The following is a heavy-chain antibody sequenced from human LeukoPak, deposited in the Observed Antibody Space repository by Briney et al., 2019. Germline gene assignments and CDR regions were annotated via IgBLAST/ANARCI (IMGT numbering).Heavy chain of an antibody. CDR2: MNQDGSEK. Sequence: PGGSLRLSCVVTGFNFSTYWMSWVRQAPGKWLEWVANMNQDGSEKYYVDSLKGRFTISRYNAKNSLYLQMNSLRAEDTAVYYCARSPPGLEVAGYDYWGQGTLVTVSS. J-gene: IGHJ4*02. CDR3: ARSPPGLEVAGYDY. V-gene: IGHV3-7*01. D-gene: IGHD6-19*01. CDR1: GFNFSTYW.